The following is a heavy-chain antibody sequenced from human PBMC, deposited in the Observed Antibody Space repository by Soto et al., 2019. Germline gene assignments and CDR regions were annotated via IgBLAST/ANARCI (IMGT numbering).Heavy chain of an antibody. CDR2: ISWNSGSI. J-gene: IGHJ4*02. CDR3: AKDRLGRAAAGALDY. V-gene: IGHV3-9*01. CDR1: GFTFDDYA. D-gene: IGHD6-13*01. Sequence: GGSLRLSCAASGFTFDDYAMHWVRQAPGKGLEWVSGISWNSGSIGYADSVKGRFTISRDNAKNSLYLQMNSLRAEDTALYYCAKDRLGRAAAGALDYWGQGTLVTVSS.